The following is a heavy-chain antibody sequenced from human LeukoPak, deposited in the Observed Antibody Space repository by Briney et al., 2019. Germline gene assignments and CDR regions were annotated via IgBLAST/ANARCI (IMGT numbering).Heavy chain of an antibody. CDR1: GGSISSDY. D-gene: IGHD2-2*01. CDR3: ARAGQGYCTSASCYLSLDY. Sequence: SETLSLTCTVSGGSISSDYWSWIRQPAGKGLEWIGRIYTSGSTNYNPSLKSRVAISVDKSKNQFSLNLNSVTAADTAVYYCARAGQGYCTSASCYLSLDYWGQGTLVTVSS. CDR2: IYTSGST. V-gene: IGHV4-4*07. J-gene: IGHJ4*02.